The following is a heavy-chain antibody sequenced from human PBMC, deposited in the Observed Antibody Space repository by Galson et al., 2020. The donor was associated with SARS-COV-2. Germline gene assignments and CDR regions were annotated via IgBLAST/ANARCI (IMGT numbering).Heavy chain of an antibody. CDR1: GDSVNSNNW. CDR3: ARVASAVTNLDQ. CDR2: VYHSGST. Sequence: SETLSLTCDVSGDSVNSNNWWSWVRRPPGKGLEWIGEVYHSGSTNYNPSLKSRVSVSMDKSKNCLSLKMNSLTAADTAVYYCARVASAVTNLDQWGRGILVTVSS. J-gene: IGHJ4*02. V-gene: IGHV4-4*02. D-gene: IGHD6-19*01.